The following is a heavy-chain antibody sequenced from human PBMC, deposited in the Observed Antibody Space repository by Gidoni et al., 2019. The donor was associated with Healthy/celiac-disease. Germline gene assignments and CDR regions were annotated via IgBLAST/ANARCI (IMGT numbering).Heavy chain of an antibody. D-gene: IGHD3-10*01. CDR3: ARGEVLLWFGENHNGMDV. J-gene: IGHJ6*02. Sequence: QVQLQQWGAGLLKPSETLSLTCAVYGGSFRGYYWSWIRQPPGKGPELSGEINHSGSTNYNPSLKSLVTISVDTSKNQFSLKLSSVTAADTAVYYCARGEVLLWFGENHNGMDVWGQGTTVTVSS. V-gene: IGHV4-34*01. CDR2: INHSGST. CDR1: GGSFRGYY.